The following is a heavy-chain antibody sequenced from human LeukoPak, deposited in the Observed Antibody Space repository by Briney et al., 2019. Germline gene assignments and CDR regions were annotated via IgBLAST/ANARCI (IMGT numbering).Heavy chain of an antibody. CDR2: ISWNSGSI. V-gene: IGHV3-9*01. Sequence: PGGSLRLSCAASGFTFDDYAMHWVRQAPGKGLEWVSGISWNSGSIGYADSVKGRFTISRDNAKNSLYLQMNSLRAEDTALYYCAKDKDYYDSSGPLDYWGQGTLVTVSS. D-gene: IGHD3-22*01. J-gene: IGHJ4*02. CDR3: AKDKDYYDSSGPLDY. CDR1: GFTFDDYA.